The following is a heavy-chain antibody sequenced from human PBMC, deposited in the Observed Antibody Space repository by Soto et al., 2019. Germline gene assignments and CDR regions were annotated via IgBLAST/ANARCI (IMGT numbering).Heavy chain of an antibody. J-gene: IGHJ5*02. V-gene: IGHV5-10-1*03. CDR3: ARHGRLTYYDFWSGYYTDWFDP. D-gene: IGHD3-3*01. CDR2: IDPSDSYT. CDR1: GYSFTSYW. Sequence: EVQLVQSGAEVKKPGESLRISCKGSGYSFTSYWISWVRQMPGKGLEWMGRIDPSDSYTNYSPSFQGHVTISADKSISTAYLQWSSLKASDTAMYYCARHGRLTYYDFWSGYYTDWFDPWGQGTLVTVSS.